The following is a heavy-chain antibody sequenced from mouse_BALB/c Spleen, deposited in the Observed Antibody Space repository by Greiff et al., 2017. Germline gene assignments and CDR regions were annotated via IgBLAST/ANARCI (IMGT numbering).Heavy chain of an antibody. V-gene: IGHV1-15*01. CDR1: GYTFTDYE. CDR3: TRWGYYGSSYVSYFDY. J-gene: IGHJ2*01. Sequence: QVQLQQSGAELVRPGASVTLSCKASGYTFTDYEMHWVKQTPVHGLEWIGAIDPETGGTAYNQKFKGKATLTADKSSSTAYMELRSLTSEDSAVYYWTRWGYYGSSYVSYFDYWGQGTTLTVSS. D-gene: IGHD1-1*01. CDR2: IDPETGGT.